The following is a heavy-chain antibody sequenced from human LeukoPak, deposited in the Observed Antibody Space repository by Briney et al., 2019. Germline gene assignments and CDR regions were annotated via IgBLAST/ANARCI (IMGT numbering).Heavy chain of an antibody. CDR1: GFTFSSYG. V-gene: IGHV3-64D*06. CDR3: VREGLERRTNFDY. J-gene: IGHJ4*02. Sequence: GGSLRLSCGASGFTFSSYGMHWVRQAPGKGLQYVSGISMNVQTTYYAGSVKGRFTISRDSSKNTVYLQMNSLTAEDTAVYYCVREGLERRTNFDYWGQGTLVSVSS. D-gene: IGHD1-1*01. CDR2: ISMNVQTT.